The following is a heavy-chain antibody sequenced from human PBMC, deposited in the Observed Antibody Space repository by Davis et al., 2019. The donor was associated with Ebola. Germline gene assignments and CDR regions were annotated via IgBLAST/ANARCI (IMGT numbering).Heavy chain of an antibody. D-gene: IGHD3-3*01. J-gene: IGHJ6*02. CDR3: ARGGFDDFWSGPPPLLLLHYYYGMDV. CDR1: GFTFSSYA. CDR2: ISYDGSNK. Sequence: GGSLRLSCAASGFTFSSYAMHWVRQAPGKGLEWVAVISYDGSNKYYADSVKGRFTISRDNSKNTLYLQMNSLRAEDTAVYYCARGGFDDFWSGPPPLLLLHYYYGMDVWGQGTTVTVSS. V-gene: IGHV3-30-3*01.